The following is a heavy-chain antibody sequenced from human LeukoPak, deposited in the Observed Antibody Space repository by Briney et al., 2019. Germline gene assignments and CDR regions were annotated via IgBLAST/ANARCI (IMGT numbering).Heavy chain of an antibody. D-gene: IGHD6-13*01. V-gene: IGHV1-8*01. Sequence: EAPVKVSCKASGYTFTSYDINWVRQATGQGLEWMGWMNPNSGNTGYAQKFQGRVTMTRNTSISTAYMELSSLRSEDTAVYYCARAGQQLDTALCYWGQGTLVTVSS. CDR3: ARAGQQLDTALCY. J-gene: IGHJ4*02. CDR1: GYTFTSYD. CDR2: MNPNSGNT.